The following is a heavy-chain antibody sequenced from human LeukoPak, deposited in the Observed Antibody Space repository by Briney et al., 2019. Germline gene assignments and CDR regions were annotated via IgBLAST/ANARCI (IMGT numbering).Heavy chain of an antibody. CDR3: ARVIRATVDY. Sequence: GGSLRLSCAASGFTFTTYWMSWVRQPPGKGLEWVANIKQDGSEQYYVDSVKGRFTISRDNAKNTLYLQMNSLTPEDTAVYYCARVIRATVDYWGQGALVTVSS. D-gene: IGHD1-14*01. J-gene: IGHJ4*02. V-gene: IGHV3-7*05. CDR2: IKQDGSEQ. CDR1: GFTFTTYW.